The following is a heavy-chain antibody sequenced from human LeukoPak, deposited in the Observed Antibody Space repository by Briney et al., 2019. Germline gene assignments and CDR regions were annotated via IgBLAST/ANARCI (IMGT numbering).Heavy chain of an antibody. CDR3: ARAWSSGGYHDY. CDR2: INRSGST. Sequence: SETLSLTCAVYGGSFSGYYWSWFRQPPGKGLEWIGEINRSGSTNYNPSLKSRFTISVDTSKNQSSLKLNSVTAADTAVYYCARAWSSGGYHDYWGQGALVTVSS. V-gene: IGHV4-34*01. D-gene: IGHD2-15*01. CDR1: GGSFSGYY. J-gene: IGHJ4*02.